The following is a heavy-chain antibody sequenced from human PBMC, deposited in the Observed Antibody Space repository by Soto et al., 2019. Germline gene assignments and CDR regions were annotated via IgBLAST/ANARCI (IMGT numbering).Heavy chain of an antibody. CDR1: GGSISSYY. Sequence: QVQLQESGPGLVKPSETLSLTCTVSGGSISSYYWSWIRQPPGKGLEWIGYIYYSGSTNYNPSLKSRVTISVDTSKNQFSLKLSSVTAADTAVYYCARHRNYDFWSGYYTENWFDPWGQGTLVTVSS. V-gene: IGHV4-59*08. CDR2: IYYSGST. J-gene: IGHJ5*02. D-gene: IGHD3-3*01. CDR3: ARHRNYDFWSGYYTENWFDP.